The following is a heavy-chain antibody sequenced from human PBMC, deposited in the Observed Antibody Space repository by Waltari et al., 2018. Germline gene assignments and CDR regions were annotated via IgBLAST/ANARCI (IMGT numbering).Heavy chain of an antibody. Sequence: EVQLVESGGGLVQPGGSLRLACAASGFTFSIHWMRWVPPARGKGLGCGSRINRDGCSNSHTDSLKGRFTISRDNSKNTLYRQMNRLRAEDTAVYYCARGSGWYPPFACWGQGTLVTVSS. CDR2: INRDGCSN. CDR3: ARGSGWYPPFAC. V-gene: IGHV3-74*01. CDR1: GFTFSIHW. J-gene: IGHJ4*02. D-gene: IGHD6-19*01.